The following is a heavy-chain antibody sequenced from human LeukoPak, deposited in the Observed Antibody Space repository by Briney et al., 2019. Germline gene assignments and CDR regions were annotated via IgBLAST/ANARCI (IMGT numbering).Heavy chain of an antibody. CDR2: ISDRGDNT. Sequence: GGSLRLSCAASGFTFGSYAMSWVRQAPGKGLEWVSAISDRGDNTYYADSVKGRFTISRDNSKNTLYLQMSSLRAEDTAIYYCAKDWSCDYWGQGTLVTVSS. D-gene: IGHD1-26*01. J-gene: IGHJ4*02. V-gene: IGHV3-23*01. CDR1: GFTFGSYA. CDR3: AKDWSCDY.